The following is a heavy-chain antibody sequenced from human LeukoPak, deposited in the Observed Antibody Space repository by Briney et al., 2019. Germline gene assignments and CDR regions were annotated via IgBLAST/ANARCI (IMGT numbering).Heavy chain of an antibody. Sequence: SSETLSLTCAVYGGSFSGYYWSWIRQPPGKGLEWIGEINHSGSTNYNPSLKGRVTISVDTSKNQFSLKLSSVTAADTAVYYCAREGRVPYYDFWSGYYRGYYGMDVWGQGTTVTVSS. V-gene: IGHV4-34*01. D-gene: IGHD3-3*01. J-gene: IGHJ6*02. CDR1: GGSFSGYY. CDR2: INHSGST. CDR3: AREGRVPYYDFWSGYYRGYYGMDV.